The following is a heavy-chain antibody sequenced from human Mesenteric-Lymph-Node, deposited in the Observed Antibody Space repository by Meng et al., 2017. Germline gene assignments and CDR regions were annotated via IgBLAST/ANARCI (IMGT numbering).Heavy chain of an antibody. CDR3: ARDRELGNPGDYNRYFDL. CDR2: INPNSGGT. J-gene: IGHJ2*01. Sequence: ASVKVSCKASGYTSTSYDINWVRQAPGQGLEWMGRINPNSGGTNYAQKFQGRVTITADKSTGAAFLELTGLTSEDTALYYCARDRELGNPGDYNRYFDLWGRGTLVTVSS. V-gene: IGHV1-2*06. CDR1: GYTSTSYD. D-gene: IGHD4-17*01.